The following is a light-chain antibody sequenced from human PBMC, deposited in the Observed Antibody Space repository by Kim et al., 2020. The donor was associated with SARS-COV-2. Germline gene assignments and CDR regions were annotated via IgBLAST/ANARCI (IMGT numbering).Light chain of an antibody. CDR1: SGHSSYA. J-gene: IGLJ2*01. V-gene: IGLV4-69*01. CDR3: QTWGTGIVV. CDR2: LNSDGSH. Sequence: SGSQGASVKLTCTLSSGHSSYAIAWHQQQPEKGPRYLMKLNSDGSHSKGDGIPDRFSGSSSGAERYLTISSLQSEDEADYYCQTWGTGIVVFGGGTKL.